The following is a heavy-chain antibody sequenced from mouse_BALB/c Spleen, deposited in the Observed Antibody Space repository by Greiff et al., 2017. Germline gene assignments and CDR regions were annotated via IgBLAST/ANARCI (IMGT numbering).Heavy chain of an antibody. CDR3: ARRGLTGTGWFAY. V-gene: IGHV4-1*02. CDR2: INPDSSTI. D-gene: IGHD4-1*01. Sequence: EVQRVESGGGLVQPGGSLKLSCAASGFDFSRYWMSWVRQAPGKGLEWIGEINPDSSTINYTPSLKDKFIISRDNAKNTLYLQMSKVRSEDTALYYCARRGLTGTGWFAYWGQGTLVTVSA. J-gene: IGHJ3*01. CDR1: GFDFSRYW.